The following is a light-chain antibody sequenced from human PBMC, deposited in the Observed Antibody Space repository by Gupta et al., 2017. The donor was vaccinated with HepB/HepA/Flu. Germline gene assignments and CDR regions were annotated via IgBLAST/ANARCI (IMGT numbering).Light chain of an antibody. CDR2: LGS. CDR3: RQSLPTLLT. Sequence: DIAMTQSPLSLPVTPGEPASISCRSSQILLHNNGYNYLDWYLEMPGQSPQLLICLGSKRSSGVPHMFSGSASGTDFTLKIIIGDAEDVGVYYCRQSLPTLLTFGDGTKVDIK. V-gene: IGKV2-28*01. CDR1: QILLHNNGYNY. J-gene: IGKJ3*01.